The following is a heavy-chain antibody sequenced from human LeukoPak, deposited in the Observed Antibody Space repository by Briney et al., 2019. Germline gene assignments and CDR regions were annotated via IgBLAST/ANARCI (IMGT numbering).Heavy chain of an antibody. Sequence: GASVKVSCKASGYTFTSYDINWVRQATGQGLEWMGWMNPNSGSTGYAQKFQGRVTMTRNTSISTAYMELSSLRSEETAVYYCARGRVSVEIGPLFKRPLDYWGQGTLVTVSS. V-gene: IGHV1-8*01. J-gene: IGHJ4*02. CDR1: GYTFTSYD. D-gene: IGHD3-10*02. CDR2: MNPNSGST. CDR3: ARGRVSVEIGPLFKRPLDY.